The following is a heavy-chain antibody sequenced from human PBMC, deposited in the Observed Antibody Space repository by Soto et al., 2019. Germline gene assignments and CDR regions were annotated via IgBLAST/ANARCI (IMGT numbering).Heavy chain of an antibody. CDR3: AKKVVRYSGYHDY. CDR1: GFTFSSYA. CDR2: ISGSGDST. J-gene: IGHJ4*02. V-gene: IGHV3-23*01. Sequence: QPGGSLRLSCAASGFTFSSYAMSWVRQAPGKGLEWVSAISGSGDSTYYADSVKGRFTISRDNSKNTLYLQMNSLRAEDTAVYYCAKKVVRYSGYHDYWGQGTLVTVSS. D-gene: IGHD5-12*01.